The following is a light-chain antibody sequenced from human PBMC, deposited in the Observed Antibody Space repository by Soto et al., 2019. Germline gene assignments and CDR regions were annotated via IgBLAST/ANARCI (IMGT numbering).Light chain of an antibody. CDR1: QGISSY. Sequence: DIQLTQSPSFLSASVGDRVTITCRASQGISSYLAWYQQKPGKAPKLLIYAASTLQSGVPSRFSGSGSGTEFPLTIRSLQPEDFATYYCQQLNSYPFLTFGGGTKVEIK. J-gene: IGKJ4*01. CDR2: AAS. V-gene: IGKV1-9*01. CDR3: QQLNSYPFLT.